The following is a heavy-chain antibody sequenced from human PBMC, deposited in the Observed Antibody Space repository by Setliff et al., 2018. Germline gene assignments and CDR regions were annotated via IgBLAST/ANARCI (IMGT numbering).Heavy chain of an antibody. V-gene: IGHV4-61*09. Sequence: LSLTCTVSGGSISSGSYYWSWIRQPAGKGLEWIGHIYTSGSTNYNPSLKSRVTISVDTSKNQFSLKLSSVTAADTAVYYCARDLAGTWDYWGQGTLVTVSS. CDR3: ARDLAGTWDY. D-gene: IGHD1-7*01. CDR2: IYTSGST. J-gene: IGHJ4*02. CDR1: GGSISSGSYY.